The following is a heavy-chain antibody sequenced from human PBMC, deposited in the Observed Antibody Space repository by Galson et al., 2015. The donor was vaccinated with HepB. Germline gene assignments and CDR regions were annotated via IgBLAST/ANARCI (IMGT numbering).Heavy chain of an antibody. V-gene: IGHV1-3*01. D-gene: IGHD6-19*01. CDR1: GYTFTSYA. Sequence: SVKVSCKASGYTFTSYAMHWVRQAPGQRLEWMGWINAGNGNTKYSQKFQGRVTITRDTSASTAYMELSSLRSEDTAVYYCARGESSGWYVRSYPDYWGQGTLVTVSS. CDR2: INAGNGNT. J-gene: IGHJ4*02. CDR3: ARGESSGWYVRSYPDY.